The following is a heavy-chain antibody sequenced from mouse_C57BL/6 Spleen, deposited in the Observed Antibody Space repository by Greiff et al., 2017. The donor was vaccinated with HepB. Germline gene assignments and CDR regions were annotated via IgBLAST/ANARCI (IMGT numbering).Heavy chain of an antibody. CDR1: GYTFTDYY. D-gene: IGHD2-4*01. CDR3: ARDDYDPHFDY. CDR2: INPYNGCT. Sequence: EVQLQESGPVLVKPGASVKMSCKASGYTFTDYYMNWVKQSHGKSLEWIGVINPYNGCTSYNQKFKGKATLTVDKSSSTAYMELNSLTSEDSAVYYCARDDYDPHFDYWGQGTTLTVSS. V-gene: IGHV1-19*01. J-gene: IGHJ2*01.